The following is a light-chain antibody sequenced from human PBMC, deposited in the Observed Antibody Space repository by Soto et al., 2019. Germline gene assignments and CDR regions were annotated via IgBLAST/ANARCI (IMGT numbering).Light chain of an antibody. J-gene: IGKJ4*01. CDR2: GAS. Sequence: EVLMTQSPVTLSLSPGERATLSCRASQSVSSYLAWYQQRPGQAPRLLIYGASSRATGIPDRFSGSGSGTDFTLTVSRLEPEDFAVYFCQQYGSSLTFGGGTKVDIK. V-gene: IGKV3-20*01. CDR1: QSVSSY. CDR3: QQYGSSLT.